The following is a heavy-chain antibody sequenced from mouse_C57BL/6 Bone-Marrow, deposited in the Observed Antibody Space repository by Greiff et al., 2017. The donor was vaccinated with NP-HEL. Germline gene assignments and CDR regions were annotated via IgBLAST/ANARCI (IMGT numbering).Heavy chain of an antibody. CDR2: ISDGGSYT. Sequence: EVKLVESGGGLVKPGGSLKLSCAASGFTFSSYAMSWVRQTPEKRLEWVATISDGGSYTYYPDNVKGRFTISRDNAKNNLYLQMRHLKSEDTAMYYCARDWYYGISPWVWGTGTTVTVSS. D-gene: IGHD1-1*01. V-gene: IGHV5-4*01. CDR3: ARDWYYGISPWV. CDR1: GFTFSSYA. J-gene: IGHJ1*03.